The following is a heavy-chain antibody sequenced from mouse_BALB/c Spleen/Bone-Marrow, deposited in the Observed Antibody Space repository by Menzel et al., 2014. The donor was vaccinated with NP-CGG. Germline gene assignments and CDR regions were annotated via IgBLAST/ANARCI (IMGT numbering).Heavy chain of an antibody. CDR1: GFSLTSYD. V-gene: IGHV2-9-2*01. CDR3: VREKGFAY. J-gene: IGHJ3*01. CDR2: IWTGGGT. Sequence: VQLQESGPGLVAPSQSLSITCTVSGFSLTSYDISWIRQPPGKGLEWLGVIWTGGGTNYNSAFMPRLSISKDNSKSQVFLKMNSLQTDDTAIYYCVREKGFAYWGQGTLVTVSA.